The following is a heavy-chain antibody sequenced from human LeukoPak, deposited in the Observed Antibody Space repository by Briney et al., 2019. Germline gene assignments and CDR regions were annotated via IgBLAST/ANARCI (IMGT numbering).Heavy chain of an antibody. Sequence: SETLSLTCTVSGGSISSYYWSWIRQPPGKGLEWIGYIYYSGNTNYNPSLKSRVTISVDKSKNQFSLKLSSVTAADTAVYYCVRKDDTTTYYFDYWGQGTLVTVSS. D-gene: IGHD1-26*01. V-gene: IGHV4-59*12. CDR1: GGSISSYY. CDR3: VRKDDTTTYYFDY. J-gene: IGHJ4*02. CDR2: IYYSGNT.